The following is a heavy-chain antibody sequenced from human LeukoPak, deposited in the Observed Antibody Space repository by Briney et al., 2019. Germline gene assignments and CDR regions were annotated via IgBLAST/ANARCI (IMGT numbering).Heavy chain of an antibody. D-gene: IGHD1-14*01. CDR2: IWYDGSNK. V-gene: IGHV3-33*08. J-gene: IGHJ3*02. CDR1: GFSFSSYG. CDR3: ARDAPPSWSRAYNEGGTFDI. Sequence: GGSLRLSCAASGFSFSSYGMHWVRQAPGKGLEWVAVIWYDGSNKYYADSVKGRFTISRDNSKNTLYLQMNSLRAEDTAVYYCARDAPPSWSRAYNEGGTFDIWGQGTMVTVSS.